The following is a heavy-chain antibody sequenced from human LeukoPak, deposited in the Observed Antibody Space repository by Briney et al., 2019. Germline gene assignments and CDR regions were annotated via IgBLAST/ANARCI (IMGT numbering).Heavy chain of an antibody. CDR2: ISYDGSNK. V-gene: IGHV3-30*04. CDR3: AKTSLSDPSGHYYYMDV. Sequence: GGSLRLSCAASGFTFSSYAMHWVRQAPGKGLEWVAVISYDGSNKYYADSVKARFTISRDNSQNTVSLQLNNLRIEDTALYYCAKTSLSDPSGHYYYMDVWGKGTTVTVSS. J-gene: IGHJ6*03. CDR1: GFTFSSYA. D-gene: IGHD3-3*01.